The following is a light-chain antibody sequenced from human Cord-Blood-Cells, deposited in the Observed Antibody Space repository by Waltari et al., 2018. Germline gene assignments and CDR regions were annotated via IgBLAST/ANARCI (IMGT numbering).Light chain of an antibody. CDR1: SRDVGGYHY. CDR2: DDS. Sequence: QSALTQPASVSGSPGQSITLSCTGTSRDVGGYHYVSWYQQHPGKAPKLMIYDDSNRPSGASNRFPGSTSGNTASLTISGLQAEDEADYYCSSYTSSSTLVFGGGTKLTVL. V-gene: IGLV2-14*01. J-gene: IGLJ2*01. CDR3: SSYTSSSTLV.